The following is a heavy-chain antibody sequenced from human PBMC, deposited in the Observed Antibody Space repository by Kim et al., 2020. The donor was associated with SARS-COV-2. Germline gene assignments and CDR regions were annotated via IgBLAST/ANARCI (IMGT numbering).Heavy chain of an antibody. J-gene: IGHJ4*02. CDR3: ARGAMRQLRPGKRFDY. Sequence: SETLTLTCAVYGGSFSGYYWSWIRQPPGKGLEWIGEINHSGSTNYNPSLKSRVTISVDTSKNQFSLKLSSVTAADTAVYYCARGAMRQLRPGKRFDYWGQGTLVTVSS. CDR2: INHSGST. CDR1: GGSFSGYY. V-gene: IGHV4-34*01. D-gene: IGHD2-2*01.